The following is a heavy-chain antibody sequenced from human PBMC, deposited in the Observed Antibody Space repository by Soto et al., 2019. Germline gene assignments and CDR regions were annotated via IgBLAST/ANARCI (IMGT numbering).Heavy chain of an antibody. J-gene: IGHJ4*02. CDR1: GFTFSSYG. D-gene: IGHD2-15*01. V-gene: IGHV3-23*01. CDR3: AKEGGGMKPFDY. Sequence: EVQLLDSGGALVQPGGSLRLSCAASGFTFSSYGMGWVRQAPGKGLEWVSAISAGGTDTYYADSVKGRFTISRDNSKNTLSLQMNSLRDEDTAVYYCAKEGGGMKPFDYWGQGTLVTVSS. CDR2: ISAGGTDT.